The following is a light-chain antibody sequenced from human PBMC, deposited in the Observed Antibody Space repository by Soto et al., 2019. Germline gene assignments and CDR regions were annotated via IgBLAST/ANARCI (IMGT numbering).Light chain of an antibody. Sequence: QSVPTQPRSVSGTPGPTVTISCTGTSSDVGGYKYVSWYQQHPGKAPKLTIYDVSKRPSGVPDRFSGSKSGNTASLTISGLQTEDEADYYCCAYAGSYVFGTGTKVTVL. V-gene: IGLV2-11*01. CDR1: SSDVGGYKY. J-gene: IGLJ1*01. CDR3: CAYAGSYV. CDR2: DVS.